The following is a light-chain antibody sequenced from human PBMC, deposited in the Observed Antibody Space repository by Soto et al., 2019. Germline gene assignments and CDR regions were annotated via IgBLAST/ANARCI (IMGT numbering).Light chain of an antibody. J-gene: IGKJ4*01. V-gene: IGKV3D-11*01. CDR3: QQYNNWHPLT. Sequence: EIVLTQSPATLSAFPGDRVTLSCRASQALNTRLAWYQHKPGQAPRLLIYLTSNRAAGVPSRFSAWGSETDFTLTISDVQPEDFAVYYCQQYNNWHPLTFGGGTKVDIK. CDR1: QALNTR. CDR2: LTS.